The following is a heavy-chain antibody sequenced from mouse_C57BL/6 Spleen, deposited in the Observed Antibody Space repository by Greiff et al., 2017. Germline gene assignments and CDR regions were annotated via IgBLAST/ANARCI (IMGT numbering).Heavy chain of an antibody. D-gene: IGHD1-1*01. CDR3: ARSYYGSSYKYFDG. Sequence: QVQLKQPGAELVMPGASVKLSCKASGYTFTSYWMHWVKQRPGQGLEWIGEIDPSDSYTNYNQKFKGKSTLTVDKSSSTAYMQLSSLTSEDSAVYYCARSYYGSSYKYFDGWGTGTTVTVSS. CDR1: GYTFTSYW. V-gene: IGHV1-69*01. CDR2: IDPSDSYT. J-gene: IGHJ1*03.